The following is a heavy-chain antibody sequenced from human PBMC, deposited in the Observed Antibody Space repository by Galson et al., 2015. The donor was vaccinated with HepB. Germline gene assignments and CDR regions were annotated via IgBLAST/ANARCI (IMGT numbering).Heavy chain of an antibody. J-gene: IGHJ6*03. CDR1: GFTFSSYA. Sequence: SLRLSCAASGFTFSSYAMHWVRQAPGKGLEWVAAISYDGSIKYYADSVKGRFTISRDSSRNTLYLQMNSLRTEDTAVYYCAGDSITHSYYYYYYMDVWGKGTTVTVSS. CDR2: ISYDGSIK. V-gene: IGHV3-30-3*01. CDR3: AGDSITHSYYYYYYMDV. D-gene: IGHD3-3*02.